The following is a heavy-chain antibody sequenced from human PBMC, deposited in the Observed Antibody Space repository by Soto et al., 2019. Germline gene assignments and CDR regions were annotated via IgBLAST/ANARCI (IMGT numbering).Heavy chain of an antibody. CDR1: GFTFGDYA. CDR2: IRSKAYGGTT. V-gene: IGHV3-49*03. CDR3: TRATSSWYVKFWFDP. D-gene: IGHD6-13*01. Sequence: GSLRLSCTASGFTFGDYAMSWFRQAPGKGLEWVGFIRSKAYGGTTEYAASVKGRFTISRDDSKSIAYLQMNSLKTEDTAVYYCTRATSSWYVKFWFDPWGQGTLVTVSS. J-gene: IGHJ5*02.